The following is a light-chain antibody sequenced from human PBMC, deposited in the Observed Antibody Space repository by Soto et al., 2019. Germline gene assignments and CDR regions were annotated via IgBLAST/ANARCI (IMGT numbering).Light chain of an antibody. CDR3: QQYGSSPWT. Sequence: EIVWTQSPATLSLSPVERATLSCMASESVSSSYLAWYQQKPVQAPRLLIYGASSRATGITDRFSGSGSGTDFTLTISRLEPEDFAVYYCQQYGSSPWTFGQGTKVDIK. CDR2: GAS. CDR1: ESVSSSY. V-gene: IGKV3-20*01. J-gene: IGKJ1*01.